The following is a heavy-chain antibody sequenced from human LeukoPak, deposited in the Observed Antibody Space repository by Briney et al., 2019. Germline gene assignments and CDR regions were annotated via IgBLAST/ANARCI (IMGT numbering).Heavy chain of an antibody. Sequence: PGGSLRLSCAASGFTFSSYSMNWVRQAPGKGLEWVSSISSSSSYIYYADSVKGRFTISRDNAKNSLYLQMNSLRAEDTAVYYCARHSGSYFVSDYWGQGTLVTVSS. J-gene: IGHJ4*02. CDR1: GFTFSSYS. CDR3: ARHSGSYFVSDY. V-gene: IGHV3-21*04. CDR2: ISSSSSYI. D-gene: IGHD1-26*01.